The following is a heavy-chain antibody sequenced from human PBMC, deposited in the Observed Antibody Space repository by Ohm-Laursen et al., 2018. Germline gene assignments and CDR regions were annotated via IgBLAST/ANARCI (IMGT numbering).Heavy chain of an antibody. Sequence: GSLRLSCAASGFIVSSNYMTWVRQAPGKGLEWVSYISSSGSTIYYADSVKGRFTISRDNAKNSLYLQMNSLRAEDTAVYYCATADSSSWYYFDYWGQGTLVTVSS. D-gene: IGHD6-13*01. CDR2: ISSSGSTI. V-gene: IGHV3-11*01. CDR1: GFIVSSNY. CDR3: ATADSSSWYYFDY. J-gene: IGHJ4*02.